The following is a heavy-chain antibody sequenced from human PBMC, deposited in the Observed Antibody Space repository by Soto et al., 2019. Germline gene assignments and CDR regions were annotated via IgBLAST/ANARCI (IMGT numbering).Heavy chain of an antibody. D-gene: IGHD3-3*01. CDR1: GGSISSSSYY. J-gene: IGHJ5*02. V-gene: IGHV4-39*01. Sequence: SETLSLTCTVSGGSISSSSYYWGWIRQPPGKGLEWIGSIYYSGSTYYNPSLKSRVTISVDTSKNQFSLKLSSVTAADTAVYYCASDPYYDFWSGYPTSVGVFDPWGQGTLVTVSS. CDR2: IYYSGST. CDR3: ASDPYYDFWSGYPTSVGVFDP.